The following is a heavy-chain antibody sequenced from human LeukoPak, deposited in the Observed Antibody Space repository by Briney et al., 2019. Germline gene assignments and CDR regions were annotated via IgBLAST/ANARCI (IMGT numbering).Heavy chain of an antibody. CDR2: TYYRSKWYR. D-gene: IGHD6-19*01. J-gene: IGHJ4*02. Sequence: SQTLSLTCVISGDSVSTNSGAWTWIRQSPSRGLEWLGRTYYRSKWYRDYAESVTGRITINPDTSKNQFSLQLNSVTPEDTAVYYCARDGLNGHGSVWYSYFVYWGQGIMVTVSS. CDR3: ARDGLNGHGSVWYSYFVY. CDR1: GDSVSTNSGA. V-gene: IGHV6-1*01.